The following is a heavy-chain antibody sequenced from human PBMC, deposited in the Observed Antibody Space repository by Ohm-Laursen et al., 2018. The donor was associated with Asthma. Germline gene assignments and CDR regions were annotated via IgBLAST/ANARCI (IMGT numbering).Heavy chain of an antibody. V-gene: IGHV4-59*11. J-gene: IGHJ4*02. CDR1: GGSIRSHY. D-gene: IGHD3-22*01. Sequence: SETLSLTCSVSGGSIRSHYWTWIRQPPGKGLEWIGYMYHSGSTNYNSSLKTRVSISIDTSKNQFSLKLNSLTATDTAVYYCARVGSDYYDSSGPLYFDYWGQGTLVTVSS. CDR2: MYHSGST. CDR3: ARVGSDYYDSSGPLYFDY.